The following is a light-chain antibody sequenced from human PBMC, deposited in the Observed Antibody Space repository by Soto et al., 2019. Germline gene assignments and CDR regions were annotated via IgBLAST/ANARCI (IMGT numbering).Light chain of an antibody. Sequence: DIQMTQSPSSLSASVGDRVTITCRASQSISSYLNWYQQKPVKAPKLLXYAASSLQSGVPSRFSGSGSGTDFTLTISSLQHEDFANYFCQQSYSTHPWTFGQGTKMDIK. CDR1: QSISSY. CDR3: QQSYSTHPWT. V-gene: IGKV1-39*01. CDR2: AAS. J-gene: IGKJ1*01.